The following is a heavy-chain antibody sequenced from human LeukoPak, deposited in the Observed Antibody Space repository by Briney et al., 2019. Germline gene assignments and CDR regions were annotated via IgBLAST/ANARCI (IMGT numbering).Heavy chain of an antibody. CDR1: GFTFSSYS. CDR3: ARDRSMADAFDI. J-gene: IGHJ3*02. Sequence: GGSLRLSCAASGFTFSSYSMNWVRQAPGKGLEWVSSISSSSSYIYYADSVKGRFTISRDNAKNSLYLQMNSLRAEDTAVFYCARDRSMADAFDIWGQGTMVTVSS. CDR2: ISSSSSYI. V-gene: IGHV3-21*01. D-gene: IGHD5-24*01.